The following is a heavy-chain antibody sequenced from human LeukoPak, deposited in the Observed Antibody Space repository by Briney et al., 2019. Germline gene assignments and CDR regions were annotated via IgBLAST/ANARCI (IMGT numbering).Heavy chain of an antibody. CDR3: ARATRGQWLVGYYFDY. D-gene: IGHD6-19*01. CDR2: INPNSGGT. Sequence: ASVKVSCKASGYTFTGYYMHWVRQAPGQGLEWMGWINPNSGGTNYAQKFQGRGTMTRDTSISTAYMELSRLRSDDTAVYYCARATRGQWLVGYYFDYWGQGTLVTVSS. CDR1: GYTFTGYY. V-gene: IGHV1-2*02. J-gene: IGHJ4*02.